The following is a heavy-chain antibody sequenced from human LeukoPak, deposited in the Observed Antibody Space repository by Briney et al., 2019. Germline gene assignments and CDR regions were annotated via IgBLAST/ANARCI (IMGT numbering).Heavy chain of an antibody. CDR1: GLTLSPYA. CDR3: AKSVETYTNDHYFDF. V-gene: IGHV3-23*01. J-gene: IGHJ4*02. CDR2: ISGSDSIT. D-gene: IGHD3-16*01. Sequence: GGSLRLSCAASGLTLSPYAMTWVRQAPGKGLEWVSSISGSDSITYYADSVKGRFTISRDSSKNTLYLQMNSLRAEDTAVYYWAKSVETYTNDHYFDFWGQGTLVTVSS.